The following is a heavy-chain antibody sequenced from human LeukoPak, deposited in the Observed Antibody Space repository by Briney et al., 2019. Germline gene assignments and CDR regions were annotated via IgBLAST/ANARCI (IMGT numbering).Heavy chain of an antibody. V-gene: IGHV3-73*01. J-gene: IGHJ5*02. CDR3: TRRYGTNSWWFDP. CDR2: IRGKGNNYAT. D-gene: IGHD4-23*01. CDR1: GLTFSGSA. Sequence: PGGSLRLSCAASGLTFSGSAMHWVRQASGKGLEWVARIRGKGNNYATAYAASVKGRFTISRDDSKNTAYLQMNSLRTEDTAVYYCTRRYGTNSWWFDPWGQGTLVTVSS.